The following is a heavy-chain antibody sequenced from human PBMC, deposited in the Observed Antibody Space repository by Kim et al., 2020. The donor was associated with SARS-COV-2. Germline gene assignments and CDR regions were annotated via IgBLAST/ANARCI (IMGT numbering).Heavy chain of an antibody. CDR1: GFTFSSYA. J-gene: IGHJ4*02. CDR2: ISYDGSNK. V-gene: IGHV3-30*04. D-gene: IGHD3-10*01. CDR3: ASRGMVRGGLFDY. Sequence: GGSLRLSCAASGFTFSSYAMHWVRQAPGKGLEWVAVISYDGSNKYYADSVKGRFTISRDNSKNTLYLQMNSLRAEDTAVYYCASRGMVRGGLFDYWGQGTLVTVSS.